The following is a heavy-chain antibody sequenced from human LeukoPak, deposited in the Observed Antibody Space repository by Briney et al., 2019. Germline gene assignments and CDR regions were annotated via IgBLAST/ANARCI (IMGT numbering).Heavy chain of an antibody. CDR2: IIPILGIA. Sequence: SVKVSCKASGGTFSSYAISWVRQAPGQGLEWMGRIIPILGIANYAQKFQGRVTITADKSTGTAYMELSSLRSEDTAVYYCAREGRDYDILTGYPDYWGQGTLVTVSS. V-gene: IGHV1-69*04. CDR3: AREGRDYDILTGYPDY. CDR1: GGTFSSYA. D-gene: IGHD3-9*01. J-gene: IGHJ4*02.